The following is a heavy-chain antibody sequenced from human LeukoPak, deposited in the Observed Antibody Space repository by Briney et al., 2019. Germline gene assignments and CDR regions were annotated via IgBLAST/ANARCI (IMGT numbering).Heavy chain of an antibody. CDR1: GFTFSDYT. CDR3: ARGVTSWPQGPYHFDY. J-gene: IGHJ4*02. CDR2: IESNGNEK. V-gene: IGHV3-30*02. Sequence: PGGSLRLSCAVSGFTFSDYTMNWVRQAPGKGREWVASIESNGNEKYSSDSLKDRFTISRDNSKNTLYLQLNTVRPEDTAVFYCARGVTSWPQGPYHFDYWGQGILITVSS. D-gene: IGHD2-2*01.